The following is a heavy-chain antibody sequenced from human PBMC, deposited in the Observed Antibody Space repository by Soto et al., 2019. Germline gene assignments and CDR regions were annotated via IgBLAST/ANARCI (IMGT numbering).Heavy chain of an antibody. D-gene: IGHD6-6*01. Sequence: QVQLQESGPGPVKPSETLSLTCSVSGDSISSYYWSWIRQPPGKGLQWIGYIYFSGSTTYNPSLKSRVTISVDTSKNQFSLKLTSVTAADTAVYYCARNPIASRPYYYYMDVWGKGTTVTVSS. V-gene: IGHV4-59*01. CDR3: ARNPIASRPYYYYMDV. J-gene: IGHJ6*03. CDR1: GDSISSYY. CDR2: IYFSGST.